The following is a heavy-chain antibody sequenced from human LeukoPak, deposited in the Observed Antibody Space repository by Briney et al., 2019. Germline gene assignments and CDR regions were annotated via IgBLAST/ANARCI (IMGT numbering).Heavy chain of an antibody. J-gene: IGHJ5*02. V-gene: IGHV4-34*01. CDR1: SGSFSGYY. CDR3: ARGRTYYDSSGYYYVWFDP. CDR2: INYSEST. Sequence: PSETLSLTCAVYSGSFSGYYWNWIRQPPGKGLEWIGEINYSESTNYNPSLKSPVTISVDTSKNQFSLKLTSVTAADTAVYYCARGRTYYDSSGYYYVWFDPWGQGTLVTVPS. D-gene: IGHD3-22*01.